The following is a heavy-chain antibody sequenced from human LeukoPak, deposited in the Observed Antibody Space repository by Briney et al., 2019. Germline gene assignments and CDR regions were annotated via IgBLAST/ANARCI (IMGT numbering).Heavy chain of an antibody. J-gene: IGHJ6*02. CDR1: GYIFTDYY. D-gene: IGHD1-26*01. CDR3: ARVKVGARDSGMDV. CDR2: IHSNSGGT. Sequence: ALVKVSCKASGYIFTDYYINWVRQAPGQGLEWIAWIHSNSGGTSFAQKFQGRVTMTRDTSINTAYMDLSSLRSDDTAVYYCARVKVGARDSGMDVWGQGTTVTVSS. V-gene: IGHV1-2*02.